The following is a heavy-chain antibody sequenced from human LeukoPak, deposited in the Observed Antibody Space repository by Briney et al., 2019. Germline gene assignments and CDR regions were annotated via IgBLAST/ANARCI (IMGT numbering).Heavy chain of an antibody. CDR2: IRYDGNNK. D-gene: IGHD3-10*02. J-gene: IGHJ6*04. V-gene: IGHV3-30*02. CDR1: GFTFSSFG. Sequence: GGSLRLSCAASGFTFSSFGMHWVRQAPGKGLEWVAFIRYDGNNKYYADFVKGRFIISRDNSKNTLYLQMNSLRAEDTAVYYCAELGITMIGGVWGKGTTVTISS. CDR3: AELGITMIGGV.